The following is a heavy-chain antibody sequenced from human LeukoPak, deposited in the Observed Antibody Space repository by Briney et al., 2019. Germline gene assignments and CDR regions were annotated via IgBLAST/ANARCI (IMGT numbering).Heavy chain of an antibody. J-gene: IGHJ6*02. Sequence: PSETLSLTCTVSGGSISSSSYYWGWIRQPPGKGLEWIGSIYYSGSTYYNPSLKSRVTISVDTSKNQFSLNLRSVSAADTAVYYCARDRLRPGMGYYYYYGMDVWGQGTTVTVSS. CDR3: ARDRLRPGMGYYYYYGMDV. CDR1: GGSISSSSYY. D-gene: IGHD3-10*01. CDR2: IYYSGST. V-gene: IGHV4-39*07.